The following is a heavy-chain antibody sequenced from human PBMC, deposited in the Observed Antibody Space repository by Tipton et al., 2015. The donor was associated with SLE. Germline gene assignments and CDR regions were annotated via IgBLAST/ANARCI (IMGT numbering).Heavy chain of an antibody. V-gene: IGHV3-30*03. CDR1: GFTFSSYW. Sequence: SLRLSCAASGFTFSSYWMSWVRQAPGKGLEWVAVISYDGSNKYYADSVKGRFTISRDNSKNTLYLQMNSLRAEDTAVYYCARVVSGWRNFDYWGQGTLVTVSS. D-gene: IGHD6-19*01. CDR3: ARVVSGWRNFDY. CDR2: ISYDGSNK. J-gene: IGHJ4*02.